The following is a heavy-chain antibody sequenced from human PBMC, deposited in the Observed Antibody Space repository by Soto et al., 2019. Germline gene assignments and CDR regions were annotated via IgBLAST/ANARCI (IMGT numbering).Heavy chain of an antibody. CDR3: ARAPPNRSDWFDP. CDR2: INHSGST. J-gene: IGHJ5*02. CDR1: GGSFSGYY. V-gene: IGHV4-34*01. D-gene: IGHD7-27*01. Sequence: PSGTLSLTCAVYGGSFSGYYWSWIRQPPGKGLEWIGEINHSGSTNYNPSLKSRVTISVDTSKNQFSLKLSSVTAADTAVYYCARAPPNRSDWFDPWGQGTLVTVSS.